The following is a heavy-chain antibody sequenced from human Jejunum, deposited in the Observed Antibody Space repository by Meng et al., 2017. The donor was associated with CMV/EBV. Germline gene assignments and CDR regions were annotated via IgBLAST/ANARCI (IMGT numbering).Heavy chain of an antibody. CDR3: ARQPAAIGRHLFDP. CDR2: IFYTGNT. CDR1: GTSNSSGDDD. D-gene: IGHD2-2*02. V-gene: IGHV4-30-4*08. Sequence: SGTSNSSGDDDWGWVRQTPGKGLEWIGYIFYTGNTYYNASLKSRLTISVDTSKNQFSLKLNSVTAADTAVYFCARQPAAIGRHLFDPWGRGTLVTVSS. J-gene: IGHJ5*02.